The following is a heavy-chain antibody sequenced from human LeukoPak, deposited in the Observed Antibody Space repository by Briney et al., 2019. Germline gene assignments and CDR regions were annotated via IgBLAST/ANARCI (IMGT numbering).Heavy chain of an antibody. D-gene: IGHD2-2*01. V-gene: IGHV3-23*01. Sequence: GGSLRLSCAASGFTFSSYGMTWVRQAPGKGLEWVAVISGSGESTYYADSVKGRFTISRDATKNTLYLQTNSLRAEDTALYYCAKVRACSTTSCYRTYGMDVWGQGTTVTVSS. CDR3: AKVRACSTTSCYRTYGMDV. CDR1: GFTFSSYG. J-gene: IGHJ6*02. CDR2: ISGSGEST.